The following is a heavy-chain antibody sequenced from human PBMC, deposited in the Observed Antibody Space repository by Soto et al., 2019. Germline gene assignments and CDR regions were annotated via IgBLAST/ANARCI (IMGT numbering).Heavy chain of an antibody. CDR1: GGSISGGVYY. CDR3: AREIIPLTTDWYFDL. Sequence: QVQLQESGPGLVKPSQTLSLTCTVSGGSISGGVYYGSWIRQPPGRGLEWIGYIFDSGSTYYNPPLKSRVTISVDTSKNQFSLRLSSVTAADTAVYYCAREIIPLTTDWYFDLWGRGTLVTVSS. J-gene: IGHJ2*01. CDR2: IFDSGST. V-gene: IGHV4-30-4*01. D-gene: IGHD4-17*01.